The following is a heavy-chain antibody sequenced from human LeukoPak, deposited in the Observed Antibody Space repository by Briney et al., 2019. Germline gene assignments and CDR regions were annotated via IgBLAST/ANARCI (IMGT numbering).Heavy chain of an antibody. CDR3: VRWYSSSWDSYYFDY. CDR2: ISSSSSYI. D-gene: IGHD6-13*01. J-gene: IGHJ4*02. V-gene: IGHV3-21*01. CDR1: GLTFSIYS. Sequence: GGSLRPSCAASGLTFSIYSMRSVRQAPGEGVEWVSSISSSSSYIYYGDSVKGRFTISRDNAKNSLYLQMNSLRAEDTAVYYCVRWYSSSWDSYYFDYWGQGTLVTVSS.